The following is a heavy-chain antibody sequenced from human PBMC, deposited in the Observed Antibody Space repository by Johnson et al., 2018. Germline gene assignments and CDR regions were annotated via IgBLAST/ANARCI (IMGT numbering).Heavy chain of an antibody. J-gene: IGHJ3*02. V-gene: IGHV3-15*01. CDR1: GFTFSNAW. CDR2: IKSKTDGGTT. D-gene: IGHD3-10*01. CDR3: TPWFWELLDAFDI. Sequence: VQLVESGGGLVKPGGSLRLSCAASGFTFSNAWMSWVRQAPGKGLEWVGRIKSKTDGGTTDYAAPVKGRFTISRDDSKNTLYLQMNSLKTEDTAGYYCTPWFWELLDAFDIWGQGTMVTVSS.